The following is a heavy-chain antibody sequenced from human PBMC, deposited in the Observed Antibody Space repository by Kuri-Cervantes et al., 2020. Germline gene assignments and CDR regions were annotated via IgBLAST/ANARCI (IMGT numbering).Heavy chain of an antibody. CDR1: GGYFSGYY. Sequence: SQTLSLTCAVYGGYFSGYYWSWIRQPPGKGLEWIGEINHSGSTNYNPSLKSRVTISVDTSKNQFSLKLSSVTAADTAVYYCARDHYDYVWGSYRQEYNWFDPWGQGTLVTVSS. J-gene: IGHJ5*02. CDR2: INHSGST. CDR3: ARDHYDYVWGSYRQEYNWFDP. V-gene: IGHV4-34*01. D-gene: IGHD3-16*02.